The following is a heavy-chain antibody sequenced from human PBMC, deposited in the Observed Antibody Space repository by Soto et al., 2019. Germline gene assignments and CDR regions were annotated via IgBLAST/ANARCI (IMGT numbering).Heavy chain of an antibody. J-gene: IGHJ6*02. V-gene: IGHV1-3*01. CDR2: INAGNGNT. CDR1: GYTFSNYA. Sequence: QVHLLQSGAEVKKPGASVKVSCKASGYTFSNYAMHWVRQAPGQRLEWMGWINAGNGNTKYSQKFQDRGTITRDTSASTAYMELSSLRSEDTAVYYCAKGGNIAVVVADYGMDVWGQGTTVTVSS. CDR3: AKGGNIAVVVADYGMDV. D-gene: IGHD2-15*01.